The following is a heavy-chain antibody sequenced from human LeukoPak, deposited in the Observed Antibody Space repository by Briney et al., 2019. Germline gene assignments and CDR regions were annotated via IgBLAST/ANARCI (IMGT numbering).Heavy chain of an antibody. CDR1: GDSVSSNSAA. CDR3: ARDTILGDYYYYYGMDV. Sequence: SQTLSLTCAISGDSVSSNSAAWNWIRQSPSRGLEWLGRTYYRSKWYNDYAVSVKSRITINPDTSKNQFSLQLNSVTPEDTAVYYCARDTILGDYYYYYGMDVWGQGTTVTVSS. CDR2: TYYRSKWYN. V-gene: IGHV6-1*01. J-gene: IGHJ6*02. D-gene: IGHD3-3*01.